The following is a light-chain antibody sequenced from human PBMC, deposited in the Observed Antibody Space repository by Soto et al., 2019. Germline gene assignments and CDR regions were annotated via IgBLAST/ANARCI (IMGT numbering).Light chain of an antibody. J-gene: IGKJ1*01. CDR1: QSISNH. CDR3: QQYGSSGT. V-gene: IGKV1-39*01. CDR2: AAS. Sequence: DIQMTQSPSSLSASVEDRVIITCRASQSISNHLNWYQQKPGKAPKLLIFAASSLQSGVPSRFSGIGSETDFTLTISRLEPEDFAVYYCQQYGSSGTFGQGTKVDIK.